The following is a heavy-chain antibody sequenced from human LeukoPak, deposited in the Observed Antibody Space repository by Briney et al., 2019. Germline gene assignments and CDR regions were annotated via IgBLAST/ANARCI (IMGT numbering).Heavy chain of an antibody. Sequence: SETLSLTCAVYGGSFSGYYWSWIRQPPGKGLEWIGEINHSGSTNYNPSLKSRVTISVDTSKNQFSLKLSSVTAADTAVYYCARWGGGSYYDFDYWGQGTLVTVSS. CDR2: INHSGST. CDR3: ARWGGGSYYDFDY. V-gene: IGHV4-34*01. CDR1: GGSFSGYY. D-gene: IGHD1-26*01. J-gene: IGHJ4*02.